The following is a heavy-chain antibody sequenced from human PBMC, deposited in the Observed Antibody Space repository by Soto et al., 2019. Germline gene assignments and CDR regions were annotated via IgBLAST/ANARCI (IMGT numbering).Heavy chain of an antibody. J-gene: IGHJ3*02. Sequence: PSETLSLTCTVFGGSISSYYWSWIRQPPGKGLEWIGYIYYSGSTNYNPSLKSRVTISVDTSKNQFSLKLSSVTAADTAVYYCARHLDPPILTGYYKWYDAFDIWGQGTMVTVSS. V-gene: IGHV4-59*08. CDR1: GGSISSYY. D-gene: IGHD3-9*01. CDR2: IYYSGST. CDR3: ARHLDPPILTGYYKWYDAFDI.